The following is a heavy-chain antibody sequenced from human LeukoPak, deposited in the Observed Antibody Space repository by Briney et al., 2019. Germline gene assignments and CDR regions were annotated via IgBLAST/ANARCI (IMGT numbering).Heavy chain of an antibody. CDR3: ARDFAVGYGYDY. Sequence: PSETLSLTCAVSGGSISSGGYYWSWIRQHPGKGLEWIGYIYYSGSTYYNPSLKSRVTISVDTSKNQFSLKLSSVTAADTAVYYCARDFAVGYGYDYWGQGTLVTVSS. V-gene: IGHV4-31*11. CDR2: IYYSGST. J-gene: IGHJ4*02. D-gene: IGHD5-18*01. CDR1: GGSISSGGYY.